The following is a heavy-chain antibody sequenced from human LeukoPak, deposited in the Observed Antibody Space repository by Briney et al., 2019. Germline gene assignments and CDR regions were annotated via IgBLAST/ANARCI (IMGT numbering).Heavy chain of an antibody. Sequence: GGSLRLSCAASGFTFSSYSMNWVRQAPGKGLEWVSYISSSSSTIYYADSVKGRFTISRDNSKNTLYLQMNSLRAEDTAVYYCAKDRSGSYPPYYFDYWGQGTLVTVSS. CDR3: AKDRSGSYPPYYFDY. J-gene: IGHJ4*02. V-gene: IGHV3-48*01. CDR2: ISSSSSTI. CDR1: GFTFSSYS. D-gene: IGHD1-26*01.